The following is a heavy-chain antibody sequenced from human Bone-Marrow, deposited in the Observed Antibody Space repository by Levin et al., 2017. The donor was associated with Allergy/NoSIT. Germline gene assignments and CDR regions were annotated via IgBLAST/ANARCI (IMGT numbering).Heavy chain of an antibody. CDR1: GFTFTSHA. J-gene: IGHJ5*02. CDR3: AQDFRFSLNH. Sequence: GESLKISCVASGFTFTSHAMTWVRQAPGKGLEWLSFVAASGATTSYADSVKGRFTISRDNSKNTLYLQLNSLRAEDTAVYYCAQDFRFSLNHWGQGILVTVSS. CDR2: VAASGATT. D-gene: IGHD2/OR15-2a*01. V-gene: IGHV3-23*01.